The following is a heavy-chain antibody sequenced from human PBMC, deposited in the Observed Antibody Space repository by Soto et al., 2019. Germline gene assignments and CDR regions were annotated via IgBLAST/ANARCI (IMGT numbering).Heavy chain of an antibody. CDR2: ISHSGIT. J-gene: IGHJ4*02. CDR3: ARVRYDRSGFDH. V-gene: IGHV4-4*02. D-gene: IGHD3-22*01. Sequence: QVQLQESGPGLVRPSGALSVTCAVSGDSISRSHWWSWVRQSPGKGLEWIGEISHSGITNYNPSLTRRVTISGDKSKNHLSLKLTSVTDADTAVYYCARVRYDRSGFDHWGQGTLVSVSS. CDR1: GDSISRSHW.